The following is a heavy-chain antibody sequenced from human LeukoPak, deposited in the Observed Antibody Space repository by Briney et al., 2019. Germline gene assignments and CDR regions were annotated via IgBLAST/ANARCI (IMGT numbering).Heavy chain of an antibody. CDR1: GHTFSISW. J-gene: IGHJ3*01. D-gene: IGHD2-21*02. CDR2: IYVGDSDT. Sequence: GDSLKISCKGSGHTFSISWIGWVRQTPGEGLEWMGIIYVGDSDTRYNPSFQGQVTISADRSTSTAYLQWSSLKSSDTAIYYCARCGHYDAYRVGGQGTLVSVSS. V-gene: IGHV5-51*01. CDR3: ARCGHYDAYRV.